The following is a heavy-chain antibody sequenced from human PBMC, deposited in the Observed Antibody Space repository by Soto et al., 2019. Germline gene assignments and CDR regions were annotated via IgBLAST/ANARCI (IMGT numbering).Heavy chain of an antibody. CDR3: ARDRYSNYVGYYGMDV. J-gene: IGHJ6*02. V-gene: IGHV4-31*03. CDR1: GGSISSGGYY. CDR2: IYYSGST. Sequence: PSEILSLTCTVSGGSISSGGYYWSWIRQHPGKGLEWIGYIYYSGSTYYNPSLKSRVTISVDTSKNQFSLKLSSVTAADTAVYYCARDRYSNYVGYYGMDVWGQGTTVTVSS. D-gene: IGHD4-4*01.